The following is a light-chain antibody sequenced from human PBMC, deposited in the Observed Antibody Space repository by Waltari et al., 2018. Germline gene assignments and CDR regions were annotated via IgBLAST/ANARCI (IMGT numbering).Light chain of an antibody. CDR2: DTS. Sequence: EIVLMQSPATLSLSPGDRATLSCGASQSVSSGFLAWYQQKPGLAPRLLIYDTSTMATGVPDRFRGSGSGREFALSISRLEPEDFAVYYCQQYGNSPRTFGQGTKVEIK. CDR1: QSVSSGF. V-gene: IGKV3D-20*01. J-gene: IGKJ1*01. CDR3: QQYGNSPRT.